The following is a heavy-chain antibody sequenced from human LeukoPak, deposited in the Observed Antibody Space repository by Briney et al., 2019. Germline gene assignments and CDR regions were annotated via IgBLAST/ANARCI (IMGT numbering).Heavy chain of an antibody. V-gene: IGHV4-61*10. Sequence: PSETLSLTCTVSGGSISSGSYYWSWIRQPAGKGLEWIGYIYYSGSTNYNPSLKSRVTISVDTSKNQFSLKLSSVTAADTAVYYCARGRGDYGDNLDYWGQGTLVTVSS. D-gene: IGHD4-17*01. CDR1: GGSISSGSYY. J-gene: IGHJ4*02. CDR2: IYYSGST. CDR3: ARGRGDYGDNLDY.